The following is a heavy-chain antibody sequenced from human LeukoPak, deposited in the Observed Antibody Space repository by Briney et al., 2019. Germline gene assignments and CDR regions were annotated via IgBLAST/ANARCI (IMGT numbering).Heavy chain of an antibody. CDR1: GDSISGYY. V-gene: IGHV4-59*01. CDR3: ARDKKGSSCYDF. Sequence: SETLSLTCAVSGDSISGYYWSWIRQPPGKGLEWIGFVYHSGSTTRNPSLESRVTISVDTSTNQVSLRLSSVTAPDTAVYYCARDKKGSSCYDFWGQGTLVTVSS. D-gene: IGHD2-2*01. J-gene: IGHJ4*02. CDR2: VYHSGST.